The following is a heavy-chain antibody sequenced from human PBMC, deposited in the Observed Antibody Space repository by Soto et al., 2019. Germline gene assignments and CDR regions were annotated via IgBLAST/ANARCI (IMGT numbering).Heavy chain of an antibody. Sequence: PSETLSLTCAVSGGSISSHNYYWTWIRQHPGKGLEWIGYIHYSGDTYYNPSLRSRLTMSVDTSKNQFYLKLTSVTAAGTALYYCARAAVAYCGGDCYSPFDFWGQGIPVTVSS. CDR3: ARAAVAYCGGDCYSPFDF. V-gene: IGHV4-31*11. CDR1: GGSISSHNYY. CDR2: IHYSGDT. D-gene: IGHD2-21*02. J-gene: IGHJ4*02.